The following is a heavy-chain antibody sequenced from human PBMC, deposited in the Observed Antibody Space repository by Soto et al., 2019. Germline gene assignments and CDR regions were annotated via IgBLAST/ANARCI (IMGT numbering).Heavy chain of an antibody. Sequence: EVQLVESGGGLVQPGGSLRLSCAASGFTFSSYWMSWVRQAPGKGLEWVANIKQDGSEKYYVDSVKGRFTISRDNAKNSPYLQMNSLSAEDTAVYYCAREGFRGVMSYCGMDVWGQGTTVTVSS. V-gene: IGHV3-7*04. CDR3: AREGFRGVMSYCGMDV. D-gene: IGHD3-16*01. CDR2: IKQDGSEK. J-gene: IGHJ6*02. CDR1: GFTFSSYW.